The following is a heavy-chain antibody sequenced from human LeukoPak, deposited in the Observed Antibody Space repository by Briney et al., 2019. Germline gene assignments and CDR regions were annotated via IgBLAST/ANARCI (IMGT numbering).Heavy chain of an antibody. J-gene: IGHJ4*02. D-gene: IGHD3-10*01. Sequence: PGGSLRLSCAASGFTFSSYTMSWVRQAPGKGLEWVSAISNSGGNTYYADSVKGRFTISRDNSKNTLYLQMSSLRAEDTAVYYCANYGSGSYYFDYWGQGTLVTVSS. CDR2: ISNSGGNT. V-gene: IGHV3-23*01. CDR3: ANYGSGSYYFDY. CDR1: GFTFSSYT.